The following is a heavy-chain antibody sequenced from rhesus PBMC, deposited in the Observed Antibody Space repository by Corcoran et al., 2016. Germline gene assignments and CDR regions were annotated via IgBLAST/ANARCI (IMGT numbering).Heavy chain of an antibody. J-gene: IGHJ4*01. Sequence: QVQLQESGPGVVKPSETLSLTCAVSGYSIRSGYDWSWIRQPPGKGLEWIGYIYGSSVSTDYNPSLKNRVTISKDTSRNQFSLKLSSVTAADTAVYYCARDSTVTFDYWGQGVLVTVSS. CDR3: ARDSTVTFDY. V-gene: IGHV4-76*01. CDR2: IYGSSVST. D-gene: IGHD4-23*01. CDR1: GYSIRSGYD.